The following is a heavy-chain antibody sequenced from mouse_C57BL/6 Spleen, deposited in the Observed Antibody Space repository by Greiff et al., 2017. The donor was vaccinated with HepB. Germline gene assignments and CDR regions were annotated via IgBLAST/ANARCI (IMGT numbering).Heavy chain of an antibody. Sequence: DVKLQESGPGLVKPSQSLSLTCSVTGYSITSGYYWNWIRQFPGNKLEWMGYISYDGSNNYNPSLKNRISITRDTSKNQFFLKLNSVTTEDTATYYCAREYDYDDAMDYWGQGTSVTVSS. CDR1: GYSITSGYY. J-gene: IGHJ4*01. CDR3: AREYDYDDAMDY. CDR2: ISYDGSN. D-gene: IGHD2-4*01. V-gene: IGHV3-6*01.